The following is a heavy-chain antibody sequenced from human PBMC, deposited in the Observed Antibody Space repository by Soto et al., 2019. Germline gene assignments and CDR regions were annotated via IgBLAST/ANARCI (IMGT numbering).Heavy chain of an antibody. CDR3: ARDQGYCSGGSCRSYYYYGMDV. CDR2: ISAYNGNT. Sequence: QVQLVQSGAEVKKPGASVKVSCKASGYTFTSYGISWVRQAPGQGREWMGWISAYNGNTNYAQKLQGRVTMTTDTSTSTAYMELRSLRSDDTAVYYCARDQGYCSGGSCRSYYYYGMDVWGQGTTVTVSS. J-gene: IGHJ6*02. V-gene: IGHV1-18*01. D-gene: IGHD2-15*01. CDR1: GYTFTSYG.